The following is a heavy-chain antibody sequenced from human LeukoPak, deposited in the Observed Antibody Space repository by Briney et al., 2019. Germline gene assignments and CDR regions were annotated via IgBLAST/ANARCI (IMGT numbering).Heavy chain of an antibody. CDR3: ARGALHVDY. CDR1: GFTFSDYE. V-gene: IGHV3-48*03. J-gene: IGHJ4*02. D-gene: IGHD4/OR15-4a*01. Sequence: GGSLRLSCAASGFTFSDYEINWVRQAPGKGLEWVSCISTSGSTTYYAASVKGRFTISRDNAKNSLFLQMNTLTAEDTAVYYCARGALHVDYWGQGTPVTVSS. CDR2: ISTSGSTT.